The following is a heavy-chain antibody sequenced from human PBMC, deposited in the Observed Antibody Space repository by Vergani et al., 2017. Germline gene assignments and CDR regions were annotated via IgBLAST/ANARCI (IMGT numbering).Heavy chain of an antibody. D-gene: IGHD3-22*01. CDR1: GYSLPELT. J-gene: IGHJ4*02. Sequence: QVQLVQSGSEVRKHGASVKVSCPVSGYSLPELTIHWVRQAPGQGLEWMGGCDPEHGEVTFAHHIQGRVTMTEDISTDTAYMELSSLRPEDTALYYCAIVTDYDDSSGYYFDYWGQGTLVTVSS. CDR3: AIVTDYDDSSGYYFDY. CDR2: CDPEHGEV. V-gene: IGHV1-24*01.